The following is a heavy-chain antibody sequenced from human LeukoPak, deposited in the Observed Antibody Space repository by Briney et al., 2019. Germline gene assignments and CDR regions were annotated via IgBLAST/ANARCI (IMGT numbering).Heavy chain of an antibody. V-gene: IGHV3-74*01. CDR1: GFTFSSYW. Sequence: GGSLRLSCAASGFTFSSYWMHWVRQAPGKGLVWVSRINSDGSSTSYADSVKGRFTISRDNAKNTLYLQMNSLRAEDTAVYYCATLRLIVVVPAATVWFDPWGPGTLVTVSS. CDR2: INSDGSST. CDR3: ATLRLIVVVPAATVWFDP. J-gene: IGHJ5*02. D-gene: IGHD2-2*01.